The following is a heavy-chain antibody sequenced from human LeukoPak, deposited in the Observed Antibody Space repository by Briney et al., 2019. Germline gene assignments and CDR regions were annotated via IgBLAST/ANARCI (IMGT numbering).Heavy chain of an antibody. D-gene: IGHD5-12*01. J-gene: IGHJ4*02. CDR3: ARSGLGTITAGPFEY. Sequence: ASVKVSCKASGFPFTNYGIAWVRQAPGQGLEWMGWISGHQGNTKYAQNFQGRVTMTIDTSTSTAYMDLRSLRSDDTAIYFCARSGLGTITAGPFEYWGQGTLVAVSS. V-gene: IGHV1-18*01. CDR2: ISGHQGNT. CDR1: GFPFTNYG.